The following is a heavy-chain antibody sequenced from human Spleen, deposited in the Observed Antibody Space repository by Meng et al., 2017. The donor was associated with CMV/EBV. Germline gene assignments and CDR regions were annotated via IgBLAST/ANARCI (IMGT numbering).Heavy chain of an antibody. Sequence: SETLSLTCTVSGDSISSYFWNWVRQPPGKGLEWIGYIHNSGNTKYNPSLRSRVTISDDRPKNQFSLKLTSVTAADTAVYFCARADVDTAMFKPGVPDYWGQGTLVTVSS. D-gene: IGHD5-18*01. CDR1: GDSISSYF. CDR3: ARADVDTAMFKPGVPDY. J-gene: IGHJ4*02. CDR2: IHNSGNT. V-gene: IGHV4-59*01.